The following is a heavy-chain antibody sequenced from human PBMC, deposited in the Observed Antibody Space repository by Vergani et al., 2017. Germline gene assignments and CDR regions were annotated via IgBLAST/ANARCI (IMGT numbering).Heavy chain of an antibody. V-gene: IGHV4-30-2*01. D-gene: IGHD5-24*01. CDR2: IYHSGST. CDR3: ARVHLRDGYNYSKGYFDY. Sequence: QLQLQESGSGLVKPSQTLSLTCAVSGGSISSGGYSWSWIRQPPGKGLEWIGYIYHSGSTYYNPSLKSRVTISVDRSKNQFSLKLSSVTAADTAVYYCARVHLRDGYNYSKGYFDYWGQGTLVTVSS. J-gene: IGHJ4*02. CDR1: GGSISSGGYS.